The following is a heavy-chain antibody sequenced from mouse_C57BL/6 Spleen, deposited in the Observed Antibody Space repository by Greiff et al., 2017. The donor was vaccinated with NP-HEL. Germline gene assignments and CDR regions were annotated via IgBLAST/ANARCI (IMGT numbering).Heavy chain of an antibody. J-gene: IGHJ4*01. V-gene: IGHV5-17*01. CDR1: GFTFSDYG. Sequence: EVKLEESGGGLVKPGGSLKLSCAASGFTFSDYGMHWVRQAPEKGLEWVAYISSGSSTIYYADTVKGRFTISRDNAKNTLFLQMTSLRSEDTAMYYCARYPSYAMDYWGQGTSVTVSS. CDR3: ARYPSYAMDY. D-gene: IGHD6-1*01. CDR2: ISSGSSTI.